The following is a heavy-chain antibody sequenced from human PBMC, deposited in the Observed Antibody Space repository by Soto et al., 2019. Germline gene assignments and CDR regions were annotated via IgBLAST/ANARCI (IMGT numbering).Heavy chain of an antibody. CDR2: IYYSGTT. J-gene: IGHJ4*02. CDR1: GGSISSSSYY. CDR3: ARHRGYYDILTGYYTELNFDY. D-gene: IGHD3-9*01. V-gene: IGHV4-39*01. Sequence: SETLSLTCTVSGGSISSSSYYWGWIRRPPGKGLVWIGSIYYSGTTYYNPSLKSRVTISVDTSKNQFSLKLSSVTAADTAVYYCARHRGYYDILTGYYTELNFDYWGQGTLVTVSS.